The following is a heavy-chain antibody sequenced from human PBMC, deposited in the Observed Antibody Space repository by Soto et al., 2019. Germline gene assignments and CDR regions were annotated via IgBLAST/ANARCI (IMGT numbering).Heavy chain of an antibody. V-gene: IGHV1-2*04. D-gene: IGHD3-22*01. CDR1: GYTFTGYY. Sequence: ASVKVSCKASGYTFTGYYMHWVRQAPGQGLEWMGWINPNSGGTNYAQKFQGWVTMTRDTSISTAYMELSRLRSDDTAVYYCAREYYDSSGYYHSNDAFDIWRQRTMVTVSS. CDR3: AREYYDSSGYYHSNDAFDI. CDR2: INPNSGGT. J-gene: IGHJ3*02.